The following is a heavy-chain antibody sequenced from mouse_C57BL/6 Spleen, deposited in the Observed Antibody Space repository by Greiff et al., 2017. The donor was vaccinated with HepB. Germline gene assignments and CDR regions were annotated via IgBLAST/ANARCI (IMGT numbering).Heavy chain of an antibody. CDR2: IYPGSGST. CDR1: GYTFTSYW. CDR3: ARRRPYSTYYFDY. Sequence: QVQLQQSGAELVKPGASVKMSCKASGYTFTSYWITWVKQRPGQGLEWIGDIYPGSGSTNYNEKFKSKATLTVDTSSSTAYMQLSSLTSEDSAVYYCARRRPYSTYYFDYWGQGTTLTVSS. J-gene: IGHJ2*01. D-gene: IGHD2-5*01. V-gene: IGHV1-55*01.